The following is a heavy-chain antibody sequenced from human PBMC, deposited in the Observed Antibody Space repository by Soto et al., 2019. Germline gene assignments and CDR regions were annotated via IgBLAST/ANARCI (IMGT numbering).Heavy chain of an antibody. V-gene: IGHV3-33*01. CDR1: GFTFSSYG. CDR2: IWYDGSNK. CDR3: ARSYYYDSSGRSYYYYGMDV. Sequence: QVQLVESGGGVVQPGRSLRLSCAASGFTFSSYGMHWVRQAPGKGLEWVAVIWYDGSNKYYADSVKGRFTISRDNSKNTLYLQMNSLRAEDTAVYYCARSYYYDSSGRSYYYYGMDVWGQGNTVTVSS. J-gene: IGHJ6*02. D-gene: IGHD3-22*01.